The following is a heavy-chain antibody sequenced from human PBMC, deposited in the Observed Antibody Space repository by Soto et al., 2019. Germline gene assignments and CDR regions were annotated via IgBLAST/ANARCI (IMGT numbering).Heavy chain of an antibody. CDR3: AREYGSGSYYTDAFDI. CDR1: GDTFTGYY. Sequence: PSVKVSCKGSGDTFTGYYMHWVRQAPVQGLEWMGWINPNSGGTNYAQKFQGRVTMTRDTSISTAYMELSRLRSDDTDVYYCAREYGSGSYYTDAFDIWGQGTMVTVSS. CDR2: INPNSGGT. D-gene: IGHD3-10*01. V-gene: IGHV1-2*02. J-gene: IGHJ3*02.